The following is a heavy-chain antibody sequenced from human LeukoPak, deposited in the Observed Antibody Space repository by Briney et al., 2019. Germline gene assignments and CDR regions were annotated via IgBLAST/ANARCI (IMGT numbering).Heavy chain of an antibody. CDR2: ISFDGSIK. V-gene: IGHV3-30*04. D-gene: IGHD3-22*01. J-gene: IGHJ4*02. Sequence: GRSLRLSCAASGFTFSTYAMHWVRQAPGKGLEWVAVISFDGSIKYYADSVKGRFTISRDNSKNTLYLQMNSLRAEDTAVYYCARVRYSDSSVLTRKRSYYFDYWGQGTLVTVSS. CDR1: GFTFSTYA. CDR3: ARVRYSDSSVLTRKRSYYFDY.